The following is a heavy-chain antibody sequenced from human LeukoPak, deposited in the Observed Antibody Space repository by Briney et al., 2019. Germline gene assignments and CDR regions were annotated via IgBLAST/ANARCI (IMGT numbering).Heavy chain of an antibody. CDR2: ISSSSSYI. CDR1: GFTFSSYS. Sequence: PGGSLRLSCAASGFTFSSYSMNWVRQAPGKGLEWVSSISSSSSYIYYADSVKGRFTISRDNAKNSLYLQMNSPRAEDTAVYYCARDLQSIVVVPAAIEYWGQGTLVTVSS. V-gene: IGHV3-21*01. J-gene: IGHJ4*02. CDR3: ARDLQSIVVVPAAIEY. D-gene: IGHD2-2*01.